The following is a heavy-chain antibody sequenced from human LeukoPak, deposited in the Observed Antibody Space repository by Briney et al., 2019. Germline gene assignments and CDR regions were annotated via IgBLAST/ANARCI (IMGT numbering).Heavy chain of an antibody. CDR1: GFTFSSYA. CDR3: ARGRTDFDY. CDR2: ISYDGSNK. Sequence: GGSLRLSCAASGFTFSSYAMHWVRQAPGKGLEWVAVISYDGSNKYYADSVKGRFTISRDNSKNTLYLQMNSLRAEDTAVYYCARGRTDFDYWGQGTLVTVSS. V-gene: IGHV3-30-3*01. J-gene: IGHJ4*02.